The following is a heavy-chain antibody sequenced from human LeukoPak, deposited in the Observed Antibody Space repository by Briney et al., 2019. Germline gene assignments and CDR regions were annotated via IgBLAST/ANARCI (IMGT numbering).Heavy chain of an antibody. D-gene: IGHD5/OR15-5a*01. V-gene: IGHV5-51*01. CDR2: IYPGDSDT. J-gene: IGHJ6*02. CDR1: GYSFTSYW. CDR3: ARLAQLGRGYSVYDSSDPYYYYGMDV. Sequence: GESLKISCKGSGYSFTSYWIGWVRQMPGKGLEWMGIIYPGDSDTRYSPSFQGQVTISADKSISTAYLQWSSLKASDTAMYYCARLAQLGRGYSVYDSSDPYYYYGMDVWGQGTTVTVSS.